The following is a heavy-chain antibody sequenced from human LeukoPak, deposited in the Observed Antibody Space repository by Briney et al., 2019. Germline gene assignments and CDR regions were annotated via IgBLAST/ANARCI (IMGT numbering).Heavy chain of an antibody. CDR1: GFTFSNAW. V-gene: IGHV3-15*01. CDR3: TTRFLWFGELLFDY. CDR2: IKSKTDGGTT. D-gene: IGHD3-10*01. J-gene: IGHJ4*02. Sequence: GGSLRLSCAASGFTFSNAWMSWVRQAPGKGLEWVGRIKSKTDGGTTDYAAPVKGRFTISRDDSKNTLYLQMNSLKTEDTAVYYCTTRFLWFGELLFDYWGRGTLVTVSS.